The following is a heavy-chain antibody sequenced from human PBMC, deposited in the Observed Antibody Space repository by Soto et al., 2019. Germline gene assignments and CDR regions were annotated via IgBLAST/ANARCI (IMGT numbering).Heavy chain of an antibody. CDR1: GFSFSDAW. D-gene: IGHD6-19*01. J-gene: IGHJ4*02. V-gene: IGHV3-15*01. Sequence: EVQLVESGGGLVRPGGSLRLSCAASGFSFSDAWMSWVRQAPGKGLEWVGRIKRKTDGATTDYAEPVKGRFTISRDDSKSTLYLQMSSLKTEDTAMYYCATVSSVSSVDWGQGTLVTVSS. CDR2: IKRKTDGATT. CDR3: ATVSSVSSVD.